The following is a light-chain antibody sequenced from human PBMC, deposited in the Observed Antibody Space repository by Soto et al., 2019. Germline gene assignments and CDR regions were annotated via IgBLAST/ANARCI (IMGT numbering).Light chain of an antibody. Sequence: EIVLTQSPATLSLTPAERVTVCCRASQSVSNSLAWYQQKPGQPPRLLVYDVSNRATGIPARFSGSGSGTDFSLTITSLETQDFSLYFCHQRSNWPRVTFGQGTRLEI. CDR2: DVS. CDR3: HQRSNWPRVT. J-gene: IGKJ5*01. V-gene: IGKV3-11*01. CDR1: QSVSNS.